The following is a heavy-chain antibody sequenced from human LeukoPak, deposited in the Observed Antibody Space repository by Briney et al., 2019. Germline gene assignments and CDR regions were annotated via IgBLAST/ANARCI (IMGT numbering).Heavy chain of an antibody. CDR3: AKDISRGYSSGSDY. CDR2: ISGSGGST. Sequence: GGSLRLSCAASGFTFSSYAMSWVRQAPGKGLEWVSAISGSGGSTYYADSVKGRFTISRDNSKNTLYLQMNSLRAEDTALYYCAKDISRGYSSGSDYWGQGTLVTVSS. J-gene: IGHJ4*02. D-gene: IGHD6-19*01. CDR1: GFTFSSYA. V-gene: IGHV3-23*01.